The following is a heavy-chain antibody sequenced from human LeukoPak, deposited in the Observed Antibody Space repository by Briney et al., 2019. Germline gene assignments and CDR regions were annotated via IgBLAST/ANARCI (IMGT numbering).Heavy chain of an antibody. CDR2: ISYDGSNK. V-gene: IGHV3-30-3*01. CDR1: GFTFSSYA. CDR3: ARDRMYSSSWYHRNYYYYYYMDV. Sequence: GGSLRLSCAASGFTFSSYAMHWVRQAPGKGLEWVAVISYDGSNKYYADSVKGRFTISRDNSKNTLYLQMNSLRAEDTAVYYCARDRMYSSSWYHRNYYYYYYMDVWGKGTTVTVSS. J-gene: IGHJ6*03. D-gene: IGHD6-13*01.